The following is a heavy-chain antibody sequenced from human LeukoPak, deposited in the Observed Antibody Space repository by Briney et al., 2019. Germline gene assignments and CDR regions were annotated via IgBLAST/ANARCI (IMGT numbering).Heavy chain of an antibody. CDR2: ISYDGSNE. CDR1: GFTFSSYV. V-gene: IGHV3-30*04. CDR3: ARAVEFGEYYYFDY. D-gene: IGHD3-10*01. Sequence: GGSLRLSCAASGFTFSSYVMHWVRQAPGKGLEWVAIISYDGSNEYYADSVKGRFTISRDNSKNTLYLQMNSLRAEDTAVYYCARAVEFGEYYYFDYWGQGTLVTVSS. J-gene: IGHJ4*02.